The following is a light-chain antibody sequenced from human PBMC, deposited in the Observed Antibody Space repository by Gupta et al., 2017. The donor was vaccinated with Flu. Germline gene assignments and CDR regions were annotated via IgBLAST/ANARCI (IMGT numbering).Light chain of an antibody. CDR2: KDT. V-gene: IGLV3-25*03. CDR3: QSPDRSGTPHVV. J-gene: IGLJ2*01. CDR1: GLPNNF. Sequence: TARSTCSGDGLPNNFASWYQQKPGQAPVVVIYKDTERPSGIPERFSGSTSGTTVTLTISGVQAEDEADYYCQSPDRSGTPHVVFGGGTKVTVL.